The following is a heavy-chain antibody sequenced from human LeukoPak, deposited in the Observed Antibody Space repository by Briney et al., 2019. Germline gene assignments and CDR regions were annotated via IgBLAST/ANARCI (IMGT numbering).Heavy chain of an antibody. CDR1: GFTFSNYW. J-gene: IGHJ6*02. D-gene: IGHD2-21*02. CDR2: IKSDGSST. Sequence: GGSLRLSCAASGFTFSNYWMHWVRQAPGEALMWVSRIKSDGSSTTYADSVKGRFTISRDNAKNTLYLQMNSLRAEVTAVYYCSRDSLSSCGGDCYSGLDVWGQGTTVTVSS. V-gene: IGHV3-74*01. CDR3: SRDSLSSCGGDCYSGLDV.